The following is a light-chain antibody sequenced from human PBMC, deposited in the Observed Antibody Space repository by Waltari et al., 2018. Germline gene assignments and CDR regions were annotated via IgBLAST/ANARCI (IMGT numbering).Light chain of an antibody. CDR3: ATWDDSLSGPSVV. V-gene: IGLV1-47*01. Sequence: QSVLTQPPSASGTPGQTVTISCSGSSSNIGPNYVYWYQQRPGTAPKFLIYRNDQRASGVPDRFSGSKSGTSASLAISGLRSEDEADYYCATWDDSLSGPSVVFGGGTKLTVL. J-gene: IGLJ2*01. CDR1: SSNIGPNY. CDR2: RND.